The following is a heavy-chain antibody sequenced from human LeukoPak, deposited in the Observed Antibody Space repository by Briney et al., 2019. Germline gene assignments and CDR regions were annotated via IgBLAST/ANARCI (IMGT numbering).Heavy chain of an antibody. V-gene: IGHV4-39*01. CDR2: IYYSGST. D-gene: IGHD4-17*01. J-gene: IGHJ4*02. CDR1: GGSIGSSSYY. CDR3: ARLFNRMTTVTFDY. Sequence: SETLSLTCTVSGGSIGSSSYYWGWIRQPPGKGLEWIGSIYYSGSTYYNPSLKSRVTISVDTSKNQFSLKLSSVTAADTAVYYCARLFNRMTTVTFDYWGQGTLVTVSS.